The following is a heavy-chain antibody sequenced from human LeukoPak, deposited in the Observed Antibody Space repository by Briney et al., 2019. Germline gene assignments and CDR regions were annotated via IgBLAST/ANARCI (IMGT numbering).Heavy chain of an antibody. CDR1: GLSMTNDY. J-gene: IGHJ3*02. CDR2: SHSNGDA. Sequence: SETLSLTCNVSGLSMTNDYGIWLRQPPGKGLDGIAYSHSNGDANYNPSLKSRITTSIDTSKNEFSLTLSSVTAADTAVYYCARQPGSTAAFDIWGQGTTVTVSA. V-gene: IGHV4-59*08. CDR3: ARQPGSTAAFDI. D-gene: IGHD5-18*01.